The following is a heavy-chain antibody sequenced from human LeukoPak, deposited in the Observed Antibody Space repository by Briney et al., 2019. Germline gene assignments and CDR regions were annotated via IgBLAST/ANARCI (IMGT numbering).Heavy chain of an antibody. J-gene: IGHJ4*02. V-gene: IGHV3-23*01. CDR1: GFALSSYA. CDR3: VKHRCSGGFCPGDY. CDR2: ISGNGGST. D-gene: IGHD2-15*01. Sequence: GGSLRLSCAGSGFALSSYAMSWVRQAPGKRLEWVSFISGNGGSTYYADSVKGRFTISRDISKNTLSLQMNSLRVEDTAVYYCVKHRCSGGFCPGDYWGQGTLVTVSS.